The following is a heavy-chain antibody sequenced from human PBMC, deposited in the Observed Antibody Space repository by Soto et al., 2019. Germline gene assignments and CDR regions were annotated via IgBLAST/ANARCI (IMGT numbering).Heavy chain of an antibody. CDR3: ARDHWDYDFWSGYFNWFDP. Sequence: ASVKVSCKASGYTFTSYAMHWVRQAPGQRLEWVGWLNAGNGNTKYSQKFQGRVTITRDTSASTAYMELSSLRSEDTAVYYCARDHWDYDFWSGYFNWFDPWGQGTLVTVSS. CDR2: LNAGNGNT. V-gene: IGHV1-3*01. CDR1: GYTFTSYA. D-gene: IGHD3-3*01. J-gene: IGHJ5*02.